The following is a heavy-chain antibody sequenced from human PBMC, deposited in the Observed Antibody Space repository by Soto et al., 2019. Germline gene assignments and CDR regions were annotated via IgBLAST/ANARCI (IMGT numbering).Heavy chain of an antibody. Sequence: RLSCAASGFTFSSYDMHWVRQATGKGLEWVSAIGTAGDTYYPGSVKGRFTISRENAKNSLYLQMNSLRAGDTAVYYCARAGGAAAGFDYWGQGTLVTVSS. D-gene: IGHD6-13*01. J-gene: IGHJ4*02. CDR3: ARAGGAAAGFDY. V-gene: IGHV3-13*01. CDR1: GFTFSSYD. CDR2: IGTAGDT.